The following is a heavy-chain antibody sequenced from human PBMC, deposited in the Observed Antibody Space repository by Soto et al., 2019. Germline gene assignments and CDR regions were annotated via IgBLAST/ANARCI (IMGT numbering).Heavy chain of an antibody. CDR3: ARAVGYSYGFMVGLNWFDP. J-gene: IGHJ5*02. Sequence: SETLSLTCTVSGGSISSGGYYWSWIRQHPGKGLEWIGYIYYSGSTYYNPSLKSRVTISVDTSKNQFSLKLSSVTAADTAVYYCARAVGYSYGFMVGLNWFDPWGQGTLVTVSS. V-gene: IGHV4-31*03. CDR1: GGSISSGGYY. D-gene: IGHD5-18*01. CDR2: IYYSGST.